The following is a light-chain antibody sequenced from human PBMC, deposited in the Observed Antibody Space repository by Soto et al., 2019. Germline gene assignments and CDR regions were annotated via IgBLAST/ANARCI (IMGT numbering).Light chain of an antibody. V-gene: IGKV1-27*01. Sequence: IRMTQSPSSLSASTGDRVTMTVRASQGISSYLSWYQQKPGKVPKLLIYGAYTLQSGVPSRFSGSGSGTDFTLTISSLQPEDVAIYYCQKYNSGLITFGQGTRLEIK. CDR2: GAY. CDR3: QKYNSGLIT. CDR1: QGISSY. J-gene: IGKJ5*01.